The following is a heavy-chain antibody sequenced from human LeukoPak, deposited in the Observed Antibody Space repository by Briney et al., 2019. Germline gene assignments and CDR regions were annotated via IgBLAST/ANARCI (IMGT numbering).Heavy chain of an antibody. D-gene: IGHD2-2*01. CDR2: INPNSGGT. CDR3: ARGGCSSTSCYSGSYSYYYYGMDV. V-gene: IGHV1-2*04. CDR1: GYTFTGYY. J-gene: IGHJ6*04. Sequence: ASVTDTFKGSGYTFTGYYLHWVRQAPGQGLAWMGWINPNSGGTNYVQKFQGWVTMTRDTSISTSYMELNRLRSDDTAVYYCARGGCSSTSCYSGSYSYYYYGMDVWGKGTTVTVSS.